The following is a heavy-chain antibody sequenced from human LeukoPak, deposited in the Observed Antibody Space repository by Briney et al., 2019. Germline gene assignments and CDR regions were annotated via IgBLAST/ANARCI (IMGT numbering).Heavy chain of an antibody. CDR3: ARVSVAATKNYYYMDV. CDR1: GYTFTSYD. J-gene: IGHJ6*03. Sequence: ASVKVSCKASGYTFTSYDINWVRQATGQGLEWMGWMNPNSGNTGYAQKFQGRVTMTRNTSISTAYMELSSLRSEDTAVYYCARVSVAATKNYYYMDVWGKGTTVTVSS. D-gene: IGHD2-15*01. CDR2: MNPNSGNT. V-gene: IGHV1-8*01.